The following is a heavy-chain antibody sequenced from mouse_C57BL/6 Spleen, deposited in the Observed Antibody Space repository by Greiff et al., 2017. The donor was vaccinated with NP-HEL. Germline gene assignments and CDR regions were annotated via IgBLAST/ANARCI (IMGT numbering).Heavy chain of an antibody. CDR2: IYPGSGST. J-gene: IGHJ3*01. Sequence: QVQLQQPGAELVKPGASVKMSCKASGYTFTSYWITWVKQRPGQGLEWIGDIYPGSGSTNYNEKFKSKAILTVDTSSSTAYMQLSSLTSEDSAVYYCARGGDGYSSFAYWGQGTLVTVSA. CDR3: ARGGDGYSSFAY. D-gene: IGHD2-3*01. V-gene: IGHV1-55*01. CDR1: GYTFTSYW.